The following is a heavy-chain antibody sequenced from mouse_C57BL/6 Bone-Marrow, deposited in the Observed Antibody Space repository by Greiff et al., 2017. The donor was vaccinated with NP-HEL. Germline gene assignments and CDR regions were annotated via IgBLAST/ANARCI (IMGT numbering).Heavy chain of an antibody. CDR2: INPGSGGT. Sequence: QVQLQQSGAELVRPGTSVKVSCKASGYAFTNYLIEWVKQRPGQGLEWIGVINPGSGGTNYNEKFKGKATLTADKSSSTAYMQLSSLTSEDSAVYFCARSYLLHFDYWGQGTTLTVSS. CDR1: GYAFTNYL. CDR3: ARSYLLHFDY. D-gene: IGHD2-1*01. V-gene: IGHV1-54*01. J-gene: IGHJ2*01.